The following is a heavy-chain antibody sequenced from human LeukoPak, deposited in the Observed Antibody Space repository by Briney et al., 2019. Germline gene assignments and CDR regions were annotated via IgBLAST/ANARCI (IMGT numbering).Heavy chain of an antibody. J-gene: IGHJ6*03. CDR2: IKPSGGDT. V-gene: IGHV1-46*01. D-gene: IGHD4-17*01. Sequence: ASVKVSCKTSGYTFTDYNLHWVRQAPGQRLEWMGIIKPSGGDTSYAQTFQGRVFMTRDTSTSTVYMELSSLKSVDTAVYYCARDRYGDYVYYYMDVWGKGTTVTVSS. CDR3: ARDRYGDYVYYYMDV. CDR1: GYTFTDYN.